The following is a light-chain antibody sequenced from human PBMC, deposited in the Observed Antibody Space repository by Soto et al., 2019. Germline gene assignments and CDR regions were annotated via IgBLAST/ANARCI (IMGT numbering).Light chain of an antibody. J-gene: IGKJ1*01. CDR1: QGVSSY. Sequence: EIVLTQSPATLSLSPGERATLSCRASQGVSSYLAWYQQKPGQAPRLLIYDASNRATGIPARFSGSGSGTDFTLTISGLQPEDFATYYCQQSFSTLWTFGQGTKVDIK. CDR2: DAS. CDR3: QQSFSTLWT. V-gene: IGKV3D-11*01.